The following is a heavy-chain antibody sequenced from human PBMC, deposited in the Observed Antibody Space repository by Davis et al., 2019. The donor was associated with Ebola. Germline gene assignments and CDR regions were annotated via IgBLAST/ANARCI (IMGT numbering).Heavy chain of an antibody. D-gene: IGHD3-22*01. J-gene: IGHJ6*02. CDR2: IYPGDSDT. V-gene: IGHV5-51*01. Sequence: GESLKISCKGSGYSFTSYWIGWVRQMPGKGLEWMGIIYPGDSDTRYSPSFQGQVTISADKSISTAYLQWSSLKASDTAMYYCARRQYYYDSSGYQAGGMDVWGQGTTVTVSS. CDR1: GYSFTSYW. CDR3: ARRQYYYDSSGYQAGGMDV.